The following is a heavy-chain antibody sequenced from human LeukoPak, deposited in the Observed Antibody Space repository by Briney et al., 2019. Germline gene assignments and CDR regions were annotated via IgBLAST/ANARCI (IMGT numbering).Heavy chain of an antibody. CDR1: GYTLTSYG. CDR2: ISAYNGNT. CDR3: ARDSPYYYDSSDAHYYYYYGMDV. J-gene: IGHJ6*02. D-gene: IGHD3-22*01. Sequence: ASVKVSCKASGYTLTSYGISWVRQAPGQGLEWMGWISAYNGNTNYAQKLQGRVTMTTDTSTSTAYMELRSLRSDDTAVYYCARDSPYYYDSSDAHYYYYYGMDVWGQGTTVTVSS. V-gene: IGHV1-18*01.